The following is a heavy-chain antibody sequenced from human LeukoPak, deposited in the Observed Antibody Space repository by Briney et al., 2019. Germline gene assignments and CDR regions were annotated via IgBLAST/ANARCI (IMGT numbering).Heavy chain of an antibody. Sequence: SETLSLTCAVYGGSFSGYYWSWIRQPPGKGLEWIGEINHSGSTNYNPSLKSRVTISVDTSKNQFSLKLSSVTAADTAVYYCARKAVVPAAISRMGYYYGMDVWGQGTTVTVSS. CDR1: GGSFSGYY. CDR3: ARKAVVPAAISRMGYYYGMDV. J-gene: IGHJ6*02. CDR2: INHSGST. V-gene: IGHV4-34*01. D-gene: IGHD2-2*01.